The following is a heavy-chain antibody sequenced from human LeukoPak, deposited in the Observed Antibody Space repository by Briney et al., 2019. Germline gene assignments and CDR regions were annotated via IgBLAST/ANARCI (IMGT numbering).Heavy chain of an antibody. J-gene: IGHJ4*02. Sequence: SETLSLTCTGSGGSISSTSYYWGWIRQPPGKGLECIGSIYCSGRTYYNPSLKSRVTMSVDTSKNQFSLKLNSVTAADTAVYYCARILYSSNIDYWGQGTLVTVSS. D-gene: IGHD6-19*01. V-gene: IGHV4-39*07. CDR3: ARILYSSNIDY. CDR1: GGSISSTSYY. CDR2: IYCSGRT.